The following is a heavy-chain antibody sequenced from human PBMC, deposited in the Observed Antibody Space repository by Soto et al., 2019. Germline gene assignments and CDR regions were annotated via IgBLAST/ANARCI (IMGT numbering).Heavy chain of an antibody. D-gene: IGHD3-22*01. V-gene: IGHV3-53*02. Sequence: EVQLVETGGGLIQPGGSLRLSCAASGFTVSSNYMSWVRQAQGKGLEWVSVIYTGGSTYYADSVKGRFTISRDNSKNTLYLQMNSLRAEDTAVYYCARDSEGGYVSSGYRPGYFQHWGQGTLVTVSS. J-gene: IGHJ1*01. CDR1: GFTVSSNY. CDR2: IYTGGST. CDR3: ARDSEGGYVSSGYRPGYFQH.